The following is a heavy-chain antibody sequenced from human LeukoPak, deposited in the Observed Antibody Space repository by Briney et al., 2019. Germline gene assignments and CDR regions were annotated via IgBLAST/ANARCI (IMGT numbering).Heavy chain of an antibody. CDR2: IYNSGST. J-gene: IGHJ4*02. D-gene: IGHD5-24*01. V-gene: IGHV4-59*01. CDR1: GGSISSYY. CDR3: ARHEGWLHADY. Sequence: SETLSLTCSVSGGSISSYYWSWIRQPPGKGLEWIGYIYNSGSTNSNPSLKSRVTISVDTSKNQFSLKLSSVTAADTAVYYCARHEGWLHADYWGRGTLVAVSS.